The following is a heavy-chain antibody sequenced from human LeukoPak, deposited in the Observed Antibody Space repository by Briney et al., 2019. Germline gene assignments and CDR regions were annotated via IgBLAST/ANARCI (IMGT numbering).Heavy chain of an antibody. Sequence: SETLSLTCTVSGGSISNSSYYWGWLRQPPGKGLEWIGSMYYSGSTYYNPSLKSRVTISVDTSKNQFSLKLSSVTAADTAVYYCARHGRGLTRYYYYYGMDVWGQGTTVTVSS. J-gene: IGHJ6*02. CDR1: GGSISNSSYY. D-gene: IGHD3-10*01. CDR3: ARHGRGLTRYYYYYGMDV. V-gene: IGHV4-39*01. CDR2: MYYSGST.